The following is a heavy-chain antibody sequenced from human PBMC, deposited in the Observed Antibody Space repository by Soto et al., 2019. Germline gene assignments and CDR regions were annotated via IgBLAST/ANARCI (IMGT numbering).Heavy chain of an antibody. J-gene: IGHJ1*01. Sequence: QVQLVESGGGLVKPGGSLRLSCAASGFAVSAFYMSWVRQAPGKGLEWISSIRNVTTTTYYADSVKGRFTISRDSANNAVYLQMNSLRAEDTAVYYWAINPAGTVVTTQDFEYWGQGTLVTVSS. CDR1: GFAVSAFY. D-gene: IGHD2-21*02. CDR2: IRNVTTTT. V-gene: IGHV3-11*01. CDR3: AINPAGTVVTTQDFEY.